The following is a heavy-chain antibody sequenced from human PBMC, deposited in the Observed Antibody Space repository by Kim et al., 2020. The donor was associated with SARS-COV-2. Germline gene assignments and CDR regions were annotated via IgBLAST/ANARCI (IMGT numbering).Heavy chain of an antibody. V-gene: IGHV3-23*01. CDR3: ARVPTDSSQPLDY. CDR2: ITDSGGKT. CDR1: GFTFRSYA. J-gene: IGHJ4*02. Sequence: GGSLRLSCAASGFTFRSYAMNWVRQAPGKGLEWVSAITDSGGKTYYADSVKGRFTISRDNSKNTLYLEMNSLTAEDTAFYYCARVPTDSSQPLDYWGQGTLVTVSS. D-gene: IGHD1-1*01.